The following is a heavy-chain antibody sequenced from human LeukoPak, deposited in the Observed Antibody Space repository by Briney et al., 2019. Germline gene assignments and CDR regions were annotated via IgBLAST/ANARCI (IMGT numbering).Heavy chain of an antibody. CDR2: IKSKTDGGTT. D-gene: IGHD5-12*01. V-gene: IGHV3-15*01. CDR1: GFTFSNAW. J-gene: IGHJ5*02. Sequence: GGSLRLSCAASGFTFSNAWMSWVRQAPGKGLEWVGRIKSKTDGGTTDYAAPVKGRFTISRDDSKNTLYLQMNSLKTEDTAVYYCTTFPHLWIRSTHLPTIRFDPWGQGTLVTVSS. CDR3: TTFPHLWIRSTHLPTIRFDP.